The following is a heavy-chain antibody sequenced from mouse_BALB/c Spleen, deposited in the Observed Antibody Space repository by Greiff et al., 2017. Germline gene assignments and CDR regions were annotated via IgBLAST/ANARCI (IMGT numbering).Heavy chain of an antibody. J-gene: IGHJ4*01. D-gene: IGHD3-3*01. CDR2: INPSTGYT. CDR1: GYTFTSYW. Sequence: QVQLQQSGAELAKPGASVKMSCKASGYTFTSYWMHWVKQRPGQGLEWIGYINPSTGYTEYNQKFKDKATLTADKSSSTAYMQLSSLTSEDSAVYYCARQGLYYAMDYWGQGTSVTVSS. V-gene: IGHV1-7*01. CDR3: ARQGLYYAMDY.